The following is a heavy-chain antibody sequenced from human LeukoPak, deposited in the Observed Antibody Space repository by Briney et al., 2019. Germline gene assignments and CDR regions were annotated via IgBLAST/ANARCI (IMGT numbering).Heavy chain of an antibody. CDR1: GFTFSSYA. V-gene: IGHV3-23*01. D-gene: IGHD2-2*01. CDR2: TSGSGGST. Sequence: PGGSLRLSCAASGFTFSSYAMSWVRQAPGKGLEWVSATSGSGGSTYYADSVKGRFTISRDNSKNTLYLQMNSLRAEDTAVYYCAVVPAAKDCFDYWGQGTLVTVSS. CDR3: AVVPAAKDCFDY. J-gene: IGHJ4*02.